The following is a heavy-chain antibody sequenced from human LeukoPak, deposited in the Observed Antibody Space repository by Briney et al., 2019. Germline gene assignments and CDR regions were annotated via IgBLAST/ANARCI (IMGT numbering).Heavy chain of an antibody. CDR1: GDSFSSHY. CDR2: ISHIGRT. D-gene: IGHD4-17*01. Sequence: SETLSLTCAVSGDSFSSHYWTWIRQSPGTGLEWIGYISHIGRTNYNPSLKSRVTISIDTSKNQSSLKLRSVTAADTAVYYCARDLVTVTKGFDIWGQGTMVSVSS. J-gene: IGHJ3*02. CDR3: ARDLVTVTKGFDI. V-gene: IGHV4-59*11.